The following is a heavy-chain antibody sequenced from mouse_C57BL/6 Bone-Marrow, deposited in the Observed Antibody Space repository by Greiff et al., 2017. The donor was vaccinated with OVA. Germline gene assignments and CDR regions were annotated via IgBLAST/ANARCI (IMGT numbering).Heavy chain of an antibody. V-gene: IGHV5-12*01. CDR3: ARRSNYPFDY. CDR2: ISNGGGST. Sequence: EVMLVESGGGLVQPGGSLKLSCAASGFTFSDYYMYWVRQTPEKRLEWVAYISNGGGSTYYPDTVKGRFTISRDNAKNTLYLQMRRLKSEDTAMYYCARRSNYPFDYWGQGTTLTVSS. CDR1: GFTFSDYY. J-gene: IGHJ2*01. D-gene: IGHD2-5*01.